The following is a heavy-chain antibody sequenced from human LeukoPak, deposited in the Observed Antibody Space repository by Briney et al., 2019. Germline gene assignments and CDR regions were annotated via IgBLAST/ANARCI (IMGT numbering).Heavy chain of an antibody. CDR2: INHSGST. CDR3: ARNLHTRYCSSTSCYSYYYGMDV. V-gene: IGHV4-34*01. Sequence: SETLSLTCAVYGGSFSGYYWSWIRQPPGKGLEWIGEINHSGSTNYNPSLKSRVTISVDTSKNQFSLKLSSVTAADTAVYYCARNLHTRYCSSTSCYSYYYGMDVWGQGTTVTVSS. CDR1: GGSFSGYY. D-gene: IGHD2-2*01. J-gene: IGHJ6*02.